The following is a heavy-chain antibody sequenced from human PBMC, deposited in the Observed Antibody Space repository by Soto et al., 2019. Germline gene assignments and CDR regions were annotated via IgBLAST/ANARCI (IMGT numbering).Heavy chain of an antibody. V-gene: IGHV3-30*03. CDR1: GFIFSNNG. J-gene: IGHJ4*02. D-gene: IGHD3-10*02. CDR3: SIVRVADSALDH. CDR2: LSYDGSET. Sequence: LILSCAASGFIFSNNGMHWVRQTPGKGLEWVAFLSYDGSETFYADSVKGRFTVSRDNSKNTLFLHMRNLRRDDTAVYYCSIVRVADSALDHWGQGTLATVSS.